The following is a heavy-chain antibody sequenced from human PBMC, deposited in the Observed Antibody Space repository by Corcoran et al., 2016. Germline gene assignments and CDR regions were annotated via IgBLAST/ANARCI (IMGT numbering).Heavy chain of an antibody. CDR1: GGSFSGFH. Sequence: QVQLRPWVAGLLKPSETLSLTCAVYGGSFSGFHWTWIRQPPGKGLEWIGEITQSGSTNYSPSLKSRIPISVDASKNQFSLNLNSVTAADTAVYYCVRGGGTPPIDYWGQGTLVTVSS. J-gene: IGHJ4*02. CDR3: VRGGGTPPIDY. V-gene: IGHV4-34*01. CDR2: ITQSGST. D-gene: IGHD3-16*01.